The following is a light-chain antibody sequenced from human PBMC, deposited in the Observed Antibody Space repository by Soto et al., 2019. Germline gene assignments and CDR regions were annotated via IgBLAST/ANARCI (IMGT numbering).Light chain of an antibody. V-gene: IGKV3-11*01. CDR2: DAS. J-gene: IGKJ4*01. Sequence: EIMMTQSPATLSVSPGERATLSCSASQSVSSYLAWYQQKPGQAPRLLIYDASNRATGIPARFSGSGSGTDFTLTISSLEPEDFAVYYCQQRSNWRLTFGGGTKVDIK. CDR3: QQRSNWRLT. CDR1: QSVSSY.